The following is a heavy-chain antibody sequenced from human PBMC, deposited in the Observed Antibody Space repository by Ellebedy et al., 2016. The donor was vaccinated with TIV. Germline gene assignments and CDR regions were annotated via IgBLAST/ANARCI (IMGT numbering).Heavy chain of an antibody. CDR1: GYTFIRYY. CDR2: INPSGGST. V-gene: IGHV1-46*01. D-gene: IGHD6-25*01. Sequence: ASVKVSCKASGYTFIRYYIHWVRQAPGQGLEWMGIINPSGGSTSYAQKFQGRVTMTRDTSTSTVYMELSSLRSDDTAVYYCARDASGSNWFDPWGQGTLVTVSS. J-gene: IGHJ5*02. CDR3: ARDASGSNWFDP.